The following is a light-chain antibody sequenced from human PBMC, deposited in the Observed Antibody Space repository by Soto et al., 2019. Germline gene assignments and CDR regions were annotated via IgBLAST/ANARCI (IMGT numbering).Light chain of an antibody. Sequence: IPLTQFPSSLSASIGDRVTITCRASQGIRNYLAWYQQKPGKAPILLIYDSSTLLSGVPSRFGGSGSGTDFTLTISSLQPEDYATYYCQQRNSYPVTFGQGTRLEMK. CDR1: QGIRNY. CDR3: QQRNSYPVT. J-gene: IGKJ5*01. CDR2: DSS. V-gene: IGKV1-9*01.